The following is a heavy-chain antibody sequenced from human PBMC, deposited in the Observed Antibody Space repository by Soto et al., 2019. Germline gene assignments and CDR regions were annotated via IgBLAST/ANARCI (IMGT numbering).Heavy chain of an antibody. CDR1: GFTFSSYG. J-gene: IGHJ4*02. D-gene: IGHD2-2*01. V-gene: IGHV3-23*01. CDR2: ISGSGGTT. Sequence: EVQLLESGGALVQPGGSLRLSCSASGFTFSSYGMSWVRQAPGKGLEWVSAISGSGGTTYYADSVKGRFYISRDNSKNTRYLQINSLRAEDTAVYYCARNCTSTSCINSWGQGTLVTVSS. CDR3: ARNCTSTSCINS.